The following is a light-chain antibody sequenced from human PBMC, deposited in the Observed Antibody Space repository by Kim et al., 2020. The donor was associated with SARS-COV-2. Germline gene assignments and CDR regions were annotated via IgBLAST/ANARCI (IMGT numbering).Light chain of an antibody. Sequence: PVGDRVPMTCRARQGIRTYLAWYQQRPGKAPNLLIYAATPLQNGVPSRFSGSGSGTEFSLTIRGLQPEDLATYYCQQLNTYPRVTFGLGARLEIK. J-gene: IGKJ5*01. CDR1: QGIRTY. CDR3: QQLNTYPRVT. CDR2: AAT. V-gene: IGKV1-9*01.